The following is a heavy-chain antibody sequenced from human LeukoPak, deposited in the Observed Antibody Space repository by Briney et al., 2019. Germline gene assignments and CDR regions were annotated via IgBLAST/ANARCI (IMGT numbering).Heavy chain of an antibody. CDR1: GYTFTSYG. CDR3: ARTFAGDYEGGAFDI. CDR2: ISAYNGNT. D-gene: IGHD4-17*01. Sequence: ASVKVSCKASGYTFTSYGISWVRQAPGQGLEWMGWISAYNGNTNYAQKLQGRVTMTTDTSTSTAYMELRSLRSDDTAVYYCARTFAGDYEGGAFDIWGQGTMVTVSS. J-gene: IGHJ3*02. V-gene: IGHV1-18*01.